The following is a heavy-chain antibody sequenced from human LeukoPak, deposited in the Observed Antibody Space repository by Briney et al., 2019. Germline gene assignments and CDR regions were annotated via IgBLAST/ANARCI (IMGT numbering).Heavy chain of an antibody. J-gene: IGHJ5*02. CDR3: ARGGSSGWFGPLNWFDP. Sequence: SQTLSLTCAISGDSVSSNSAAWNWIRQSPSRGLEWLGRTYYRSKWYNDYAVSVKSRITINPDTSKNQFSLQLNSATPEDTAVYYCARGGSSGWFGPLNWFDPWGQGTLVTVSS. V-gene: IGHV6-1*01. D-gene: IGHD6-19*01. CDR2: TYYRSKWYN. CDR1: GDSVSSNSAA.